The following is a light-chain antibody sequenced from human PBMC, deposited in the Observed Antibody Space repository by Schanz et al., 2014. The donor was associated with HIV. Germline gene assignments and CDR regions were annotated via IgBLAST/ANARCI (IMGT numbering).Light chain of an antibody. CDR1: QSLGGSQ. CDR2: GAS. J-gene: IGKJ1*01. V-gene: IGKV3-20*01. CDR3: QQYGSSPLT. Sequence: ETVLTQSPGSLSLSPGERATLSCRASQSLGGSQLAWYQHKPGQAPRLLIYGASSRATGIPDRFSGSGSGTDFTLTISSLEPEDFAVYYCQQYGSSPLTFGQGTKVEIK.